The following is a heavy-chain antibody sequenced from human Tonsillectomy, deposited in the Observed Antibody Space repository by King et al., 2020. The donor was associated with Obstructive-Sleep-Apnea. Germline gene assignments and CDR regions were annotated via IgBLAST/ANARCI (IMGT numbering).Heavy chain of an antibody. CDR2: ISYDGSNK. Sequence: VQLVESGGGVVQPGRSLRLSCAASGFPFSNYALHWVRQAPGKGLEWVAVISYDGSNKYYADSVKGRFTISRDHSKNTLYLQMNSLRAEDTAMYYCARDQDGYYASTFWGQGTLVTVSS. J-gene: IGHJ4*02. V-gene: IGHV3-30*04. CDR1: GFPFSNYA. D-gene: IGHD3-10*01. CDR3: ARDQDGYYASTF.